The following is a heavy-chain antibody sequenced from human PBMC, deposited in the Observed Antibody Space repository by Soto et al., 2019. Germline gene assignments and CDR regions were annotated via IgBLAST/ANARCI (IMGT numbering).Heavy chain of an antibody. D-gene: IGHD3-3*01. J-gene: IGHJ4*02. V-gene: IGHV3-74*01. CDR2: IKSDGTVT. Sequence: EVQLVESGGGLVQPGGSLRLSCVVSGITFNTYRMHWVRQAPGKGLVWVSHIKSDGTVTHYTDSVRGRFIISRDNAKNTLFLQMNSLRAEDTAVYYCARENYDFWSGYYLDYLGQGTLVTVSS. CDR1: GITFNTYR. CDR3: ARENYDFWSGYYLDY.